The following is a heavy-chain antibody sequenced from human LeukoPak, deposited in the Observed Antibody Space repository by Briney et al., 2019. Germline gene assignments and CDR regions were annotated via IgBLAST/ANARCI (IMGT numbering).Heavy chain of an antibody. J-gene: IGHJ4*02. CDR1: GFTFTSYW. D-gene: IGHD2-21*02. CDR2: TKHDGSER. V-gene: IGHV3-7*04. CDR3: ARGGLYGDYYFDY. Sequence: GGSLRLSCAASGFTFTSYWMTWVRQAPGKGLEWVANTKHDGSERYYVDSVKGRFTISRDNVKNSLFLQMYSLRAEDTAVYYCARGGLYGDYYFDYWGQGTLVTVTS.